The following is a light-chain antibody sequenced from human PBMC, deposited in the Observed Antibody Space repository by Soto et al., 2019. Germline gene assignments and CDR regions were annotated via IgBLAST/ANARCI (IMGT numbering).Light chain of an antibody. CDR2: EVS. CDR3: SASTSSSTFYV. Sequence: QSVLTQPASVSGSPGQSITISCTGTSSDVGGHNYVSWYQQHPGKAPKVMIYEVSNRPSGVSNRFSGSKSGNTDSLTISGLQAEDEADYYCSASTSSSTFYVFGTGTKVTVL. V-gene: IGLV2-14*01. CDR1: SSDVGGHNY. J-gene: IGLJ1*01.